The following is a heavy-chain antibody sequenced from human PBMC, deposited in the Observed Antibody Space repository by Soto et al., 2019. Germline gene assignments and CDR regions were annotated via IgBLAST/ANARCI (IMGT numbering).Heavy chain of an antibody. CDR3: AKERVRNRNFAMDV. CDR2: ISYDATLH. V-gene: IGHV3-30*18. Sequence: PGGSLRLSCVVSGLTLRASGFHWVRQAPGKGLDWVAAISYDATLHYEADSVRGLFTTSLDNSSNALDLQMNTLRHDNTAENYCAKERVRNRNFAMDVWGQGTSVTVSS. D-gene: IGHD1-1*01. CDR1: GLTLRASG. J-gene: IGHJ6*02.